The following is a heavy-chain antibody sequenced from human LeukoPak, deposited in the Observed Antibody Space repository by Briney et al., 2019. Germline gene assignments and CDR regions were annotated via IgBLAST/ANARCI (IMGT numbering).Heavy chain of an antibody. CDR3: ARGGVLRELKGYYYYMDV. Sequence: ASVKVSCRASGYTFTGYYMHWVRQAPGQGLEWMGWINPNSGGTNYAQKFQARVNMTRDTSISTAYMELSRLRSDDTAVYYCARGGVLRELKGYYYYMDVWGKGTTVTISS. V-gene: IGHV1-2*02. D-gene: IGHD1-7*01. J-gene: IGHJ6*03. CDR1: GYTFTGYY. CDR2: INPNSGGT.